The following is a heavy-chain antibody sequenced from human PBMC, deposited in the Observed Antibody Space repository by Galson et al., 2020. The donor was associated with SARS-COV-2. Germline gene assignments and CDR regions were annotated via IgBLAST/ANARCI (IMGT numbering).Heavy chain of an antibody. CDR1: GFTVGGSH. J-gene: IGHJ4*02. CDR3: AKNMMVRGVVFEY. D-gene: IGHD3-10*01. V-gene: IGHV3-66*01. CDR2: IYSPGST. Sequence: TGGSLRLSCAASGFTVGGSHMTWVRQAPGKGLEWVSVIYSPGSTYYADSMKGRFTISRDNTKNTLYLQIKSVRAEDTAVYYCAKNMMVRGVVFEYWGQGAPVTVSS.